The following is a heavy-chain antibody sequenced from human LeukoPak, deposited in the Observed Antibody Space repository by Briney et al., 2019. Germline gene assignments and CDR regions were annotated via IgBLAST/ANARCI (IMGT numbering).Heavy chain of an antibody. CDR3: ARDLYGSGSYLGAY. J-gene: IGHJ4*02. D-gene: IGHD3-10*01. Sequence: PSETLSLTCAVYGGSFSGYYWSWIRQPPGKGLEWVSSTSSNNSYIYYADSVRGRFTISRDNAKNSLFLQMNSLRAEDTALYYCARDLYGSGSYLGAYWGQGTLVTVSS. CDR2: TSSNNSYI. CDR1: GGSFSGYY. V-gene: IGHV3-21*01.